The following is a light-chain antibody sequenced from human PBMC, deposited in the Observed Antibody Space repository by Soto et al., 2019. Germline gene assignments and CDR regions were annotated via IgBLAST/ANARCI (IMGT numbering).Light chain of an antibody. J-gene: IGKJ1*01. CDR1: QDISDD. Sequence: IQTTQSPTSLTASLGHRVTKNCRASQDISDDVGWYQQTPGKAPKLLISGASRLQSGVPSRFSGSGSGAAFTLTITSLRPEDSATYCCLQNHNYPRTFGQGTKVDIK. CDR2: GAS. CDR3: LQNHNYPRT. V-gene: IGKV1-6*02.